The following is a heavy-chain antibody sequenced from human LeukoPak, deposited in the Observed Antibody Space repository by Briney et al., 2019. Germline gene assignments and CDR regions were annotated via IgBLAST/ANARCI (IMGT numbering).Heavy chain of an antibody. CDR2: ICGDAHST. J-gene: IGHJ4*02. V-gene: IGHV3-23*01. D-gene: IGHD6-19*01. CDR1: GFTFRDFA. CDR3: AKDAVAGSLPLYYFDQ. Sequence: VGSLRLSCAAPGFTFRDFAMSWVRQAPGKGLEWVSAICGDAHSTYYADSVKGRFTISRDNSKNTLYLQMTSLRAEDTAVYYCAKDAVAGSLPLYYFDQWGQGTLVTVSS.